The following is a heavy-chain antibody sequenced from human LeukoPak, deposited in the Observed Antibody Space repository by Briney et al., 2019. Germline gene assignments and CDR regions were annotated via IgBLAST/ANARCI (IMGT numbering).Heavy chain of an antibody. J-gene: IGHJ4*02. D-gene: IGHD1-14*01. V-gene: IGHV3-7*01. CDR3: ARGDLTTWDY. CDR1: GFIFSSYW. Sequence: GGSLRLSCAASGFIFSSYWMSWVSQAQGKGLEWVANIKQDGSEGNYVHSVKGRFTISRDNAKNSLYLQMNSLRVEDTAVFYCARGDLTTWDYWGQGTLVTVSS. CDR2: IKQDGSEG.